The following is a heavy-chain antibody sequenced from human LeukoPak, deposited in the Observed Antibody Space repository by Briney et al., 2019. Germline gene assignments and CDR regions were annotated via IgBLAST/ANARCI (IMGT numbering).Heavy chain of an antibody. CDR2: ISSSSSYI. CDR1: GFTFSSYS. V-gene: IGHV3-21*01. J-gene: IGHJ5*02. D-gene: IGHD6-13*01. CDR3: ATLTAANNWFDP. Sequence: GGSLRLSCAASGFTFSSYSMNRVRQAPGKGLEWVSSISSSSSYIYYADSVKGRFTISRDNAKNSLYLQMNSLRAEDTAVYYCATLTAANNWFDPWGQGTLVTVSS.